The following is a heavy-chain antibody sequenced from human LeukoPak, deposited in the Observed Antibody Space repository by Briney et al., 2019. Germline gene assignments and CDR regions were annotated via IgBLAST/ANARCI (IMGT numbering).Heavy chain of an antibody. Sequence: GGSLRLSCVASGFTFSSYEMNWIRQAPGKGLEWVSYISSSGSAMYYADSVKGRFTISRDNAKNSLYLQMNSLRAEDTAVYYCAGVDYAGNWPDYWGQGTLVTVSS. D-gene: IGHD4-23*01. CDR1: GFTFSSYE. J-gene: IGHJ4*02. V-gene: IGHV3-48*03. CDR2: ISSSGSAM. CDR3: AGVDYAGNWPDY.